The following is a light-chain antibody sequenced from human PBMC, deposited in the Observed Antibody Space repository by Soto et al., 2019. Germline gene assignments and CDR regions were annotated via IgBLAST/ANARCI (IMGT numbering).Light chain of an antibody. CDR3: HQYDNWPPWT. CDR2: GAS. CDR1: QSVSSS. V-gene: IGKV3-15*01. Sequence: EVVMTLSPATLSVYPGERATLSCRASQSVSSSLAWYQQKPGQAPRLLIYGASTRATGIPARFSGSGSGTEFTLTISSLQSEDFAVYYCHQYDNWPPWTFGQGTKVDIK. J-gene: IGKJ1*01.